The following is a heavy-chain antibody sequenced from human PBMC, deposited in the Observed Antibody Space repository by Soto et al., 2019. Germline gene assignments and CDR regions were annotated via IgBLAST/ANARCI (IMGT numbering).Heavy chain of an antibody. V-gene: IGHV3-33*01. J-gene: IGHJ6*02. D-gene: IGHD2-2*01. CDR2: IWFDGSKK. Sequence: GGSLRLSCAASGFTFRSYGIHWVRQAPGKGLEWVALIWFDGSKKYYVDSVKGRFAVSRDNSKNTLYLQMDSLRVEDTAVYYCARDRLVPYGYGMDVWGQGTTVTVSS. CDR1: GFTFRSYG. CDR3: ARDRLVPYGYGMDV.